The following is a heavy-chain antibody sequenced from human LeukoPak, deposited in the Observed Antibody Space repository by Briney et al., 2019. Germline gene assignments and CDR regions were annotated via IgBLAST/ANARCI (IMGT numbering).Heavy chain of an antibody. CDR3: ARTRGDYYDSSGYYRRYWYFDL. J-gene: IGHJ2*01. CDR1: GFTFSSYA. Sequence: GGSLRLSCAASGFTFSSYAMTWVRQAPGKGLEWVSAITGSGASTFYADSVKGRFTISRDNSKNTLYLQMNSLRAEDTAVYYCARTRGDYYDSSGYYRRYWYFDLWGRGTLVTVSS. V-gene: IGHV3-23*01. D-gene: IGHD3-22*01. CDR2: ITGSGAST.